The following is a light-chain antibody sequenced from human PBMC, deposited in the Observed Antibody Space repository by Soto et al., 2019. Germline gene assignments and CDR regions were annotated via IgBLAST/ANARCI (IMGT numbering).Light chain of an antibody. CDR1: QSISTY. CDR3: QQTRSFPYT. J-gene: IGKJ2*01. Sequence: MHMRHSPSSLSASLGGIVTITCRASQSISTYLNWYLQKPGKAPKLLIYAASGLQDGVPSRFSGSGSGTDFTLAISDLQPEDFATYYCQQTRSFPYTLGQGTKVDIK. V-gene: IGKV1-39*01. CDR2: AAS.